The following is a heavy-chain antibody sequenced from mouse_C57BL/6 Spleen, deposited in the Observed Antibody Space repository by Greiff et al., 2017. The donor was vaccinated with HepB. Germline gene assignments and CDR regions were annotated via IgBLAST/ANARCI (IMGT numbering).Heavy chain of an antibody. CDR3: ARSGIYLKVYYAMDY. CDR1: GYSFTDYN. J-gene: IGHJ4*01. Sequence: VQLKQSGPELVKPGASVKISCKASGYSFTDYNMNWVKQSNGKSLEWIGVINPNYGTTSYNQKFKGKATLTVDQSSSTAYMQLNSLTSEDSAVYYCARSGIYLKVYYAMDYWGQGTSVTVSS. D-gene: IGHD5-5*01. V-gene: IGHV1-39*01. CDR2: INPNYGTT.